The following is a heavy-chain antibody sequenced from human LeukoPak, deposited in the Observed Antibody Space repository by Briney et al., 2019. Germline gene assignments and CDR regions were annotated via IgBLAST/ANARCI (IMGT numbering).Heavy chain of an antibody. V-gene: IGHV1-69*01. J-gene: IGHJ4*02. Sequence: SVKVSCKASGGTFSSYAISWVRQAPGQGLEWMGGIIPIFGTANYAQKFQGRVTITADESTSTAYMELSNQRSEDTAVYYSARAPLGYCSGGSCPFDYWGQGTLVTVSS. D-gene: IGHD2-15*01. CDR3: ARAPLGYCSGGSCPFDY. CDR1: GGTFSSYA. CDR2: IIPIFGTA.